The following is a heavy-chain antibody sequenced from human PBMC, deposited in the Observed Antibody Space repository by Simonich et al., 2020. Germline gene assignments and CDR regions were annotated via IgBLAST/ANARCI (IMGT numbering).Heavy chain of an antibody. V-gene: IGHV3-23*01. Sequence: GGGLVQPGGSLRLSCAASGFTFSSYAMSWVRQAPVKGLGWVSAISGSGGSTYYADSVKGRFTISRNNSKNTLYLQMNSLRAEDTAVYYCAKDLGERITMIVVVIDAFDIWGQGTMVTVSS. D-gene: IGHD3-22*01. CDR1: GFTFSSYA. CDR3: AKDLGERITMIVVVIDAFDI. CDR2: ISGSGGST. J-gene: IGHJ3*02.